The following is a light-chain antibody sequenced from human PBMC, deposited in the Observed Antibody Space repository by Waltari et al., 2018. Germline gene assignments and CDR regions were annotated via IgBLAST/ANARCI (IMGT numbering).Light chain of an antibody. CDR2: GAS. V-gene: IGKV3-20*01. CDR3: QQFGSSPRT. J-gene: IGKJ1*01. CDR1: QSVSNNY. Sequence: EIVLTQSPGTLSLSPGERATLSCRASQSVSNNYLLGYQQKPGQAPRALIYGASNRATGIPDRFSGSGSGTDFTLTISRLEPEDVAVYYCQQFGSSPRTFGQGTKVEIK.